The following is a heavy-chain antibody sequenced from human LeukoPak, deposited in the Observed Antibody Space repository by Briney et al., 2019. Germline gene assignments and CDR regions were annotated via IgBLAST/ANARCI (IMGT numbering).Heavy chain of an antibody. V-gene: IGHV3-66*01. CDR1: GFTVTTNY. Sequence: PGGSLRLSCAVSGFTVTTNYMSWVRQAPGTGQDLIAVLISGATTRYADSVRGRFTISGDYSKNTLYLEMNYLRDADTAVYYCARDENVQPAFGYWGQGTLVTVSS. J-gene: IGHJ4*02. CDR3: ARDENVQPAFGY. CDR2: LISGATT.